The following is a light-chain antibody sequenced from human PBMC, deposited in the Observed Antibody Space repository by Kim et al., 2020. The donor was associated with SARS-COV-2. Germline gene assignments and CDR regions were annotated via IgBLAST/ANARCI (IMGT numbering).Light chain of an antibody. V-gene: IGLV7-46*01. CDR3: WLYDRGSRI. J-gene: IGLJ2*01. Sequence: QAVVTQEPSLTVSPGGTITLTCGSSAGAVTSGHYPYWFQQRPGQAPRTMIYDTSKKHSWTPARLTGSLLGGKAALTLSGAQAEDEADYYCWLYDRGSRIFGGGTRLTVL. CDR1: AGAVTSGHY. CDR2: DTS.